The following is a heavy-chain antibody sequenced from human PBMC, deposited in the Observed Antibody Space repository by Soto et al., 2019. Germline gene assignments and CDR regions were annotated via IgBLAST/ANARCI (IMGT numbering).Heavy chain of an antibody. V-gene: IGHV3-13*01. CDR3: ARGGYDSDYYYSYGMDV. Sequence: GVSLRISCEASVVTFSRYHMHWVRQATGKGLEWVSAIGTAGDTYYPGSVKGRFTVSRENAKNSLYLQMNSLSAGDTAVYYCARGGYDSDYYYSYGMDVWGQGTTVTVSS. D-gene: IGHD5-12*01. J-gene: IGHJ6*02. CDR1: VVTFSRYH. CDR2: IGTAGDT.